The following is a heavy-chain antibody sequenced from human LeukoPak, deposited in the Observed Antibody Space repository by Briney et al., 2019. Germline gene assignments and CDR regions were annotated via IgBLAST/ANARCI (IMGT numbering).Heavy chain of an antibody. J-gene: IGHJ6*03. Sequence: GESLRLSCAASGFTFSTYNMNWVRQAPGKGLEWVSSITSSSSYIYYADSVKGRFTISRDNAKSSLYLQMNSLRDEDTAVYYCARDPYSGSYGDYYYYYMDVWGKGTTVTVSS. CDR2: ITSSSSYI. CDR1: GFTFSTYN. D-gene: IGHD1-26*01. V-gene: IGHV3-21*01. CDR3: ARDPYSGSYGDYYYYYMDV.